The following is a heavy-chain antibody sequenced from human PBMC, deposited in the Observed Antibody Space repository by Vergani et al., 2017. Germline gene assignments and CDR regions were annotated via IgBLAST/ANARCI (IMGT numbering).Heavy chain of an antibody. J-gene: IGHJ4*02. CDR1: GYTFTSYY. V-gene: IGHV1-46*01. Sequence: QVQLVQSGAEVKKPGASVKVSCKASGYTFTSYYMHWVRQAPGQGLEWMGIINPSGGSTSYAQKLQGRVTMTRDTSTSTVYMELSSLRSEDTAVYYCASLSYGGNSEPPFDYWGQGTLVTVSS. CDR2: INPSGGST. CDR3: ASLSYGGNSEPPFDY. D-gene: IGHD4-23*01.